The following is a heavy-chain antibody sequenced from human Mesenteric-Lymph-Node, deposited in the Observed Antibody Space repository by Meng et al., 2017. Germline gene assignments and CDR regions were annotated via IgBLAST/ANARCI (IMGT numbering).Heavy chain of an antibody. D-gene: IGHD2-2*01. V-gene: IGHV4-30-4*01. CDR3: ARGELLWDY. CDR1: CDASSSGEYF. Sequence: LSTTGTVWCDASSSGEYFCLSTGQPPGKGTKWIGYMKYKGITFYTPSLKSRVTISVDTSKNQFSLKLSSVTAADTAVYFCARGELLWDYWGQGTLVTVSS. J-gene: IGHJ4*02. CDR2: MKYKGIT.